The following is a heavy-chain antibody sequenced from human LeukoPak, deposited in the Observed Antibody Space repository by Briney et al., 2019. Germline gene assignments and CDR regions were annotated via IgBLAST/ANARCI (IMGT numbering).Heavy chain of an antibody. J-gene: IGHJ4*02. CDR3: AKDTYTHSGTYYLYYFDY. Sequence: HPGGSLRLSCAASGFTFSSYAMTWVRQAPGKGLEWVSGISGSGGSTHYADSVKGRFTISRDNSKNTLYPQMNSLRAEDTAVYYCAKDTYTHSGTYYLYYFDYWGQGTLVTVSS. CDR1: GFTFSSYA. CDR2: ISGSGGST. D-gene: IGHD1-26*01. V-gene: IGHV3-23*01.